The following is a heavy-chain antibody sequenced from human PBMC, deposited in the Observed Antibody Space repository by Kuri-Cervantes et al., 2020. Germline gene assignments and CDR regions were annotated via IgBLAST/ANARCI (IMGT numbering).Heavy chain of an antibody. D-gene: IGHD3-22*01. CDR3: AKDRYYDSSGFFDY. Sequence: GESLKISCAASGFTFSSYAMSWVRQAPGKGLEWVAVISYDGSNKYYADSVKGRFTISRDNSKNTLYLQMNSLRAEDTAVYYCAKDRYYDSSGFFDYWGQGTLVTVSS. V-gene: IGHV3-30*18. J-gene: IGHJ4*02. CDR1: GFTFSSYA. CDR2: ISYDGSNK.